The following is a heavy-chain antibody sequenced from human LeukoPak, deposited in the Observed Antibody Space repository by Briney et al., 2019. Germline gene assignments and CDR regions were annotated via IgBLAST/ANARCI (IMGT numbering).Heavy chain of an antibody. J-gene: IGHJ6*03. CDR1: GFTFSNYA. Sequence: GRSLRLSCAASGFTFSNYAMHWVRQAPGKGLEWVAVISYDGSNKFYADSVKGRFTISRDNSKNTLHLQMNSLRAEDTAVYYCARSLATSYYYMDVWGKGTAVTVSS. V-gene: IGHV3-30*04. CDR3: ARSLATSYYYMDV. CDR2: ISYDGSNK. D-gene: IGHD5-12*01.